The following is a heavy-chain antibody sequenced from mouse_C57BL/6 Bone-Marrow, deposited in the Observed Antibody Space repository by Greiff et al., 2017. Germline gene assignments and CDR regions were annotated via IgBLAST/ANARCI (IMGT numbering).Heavy chain of an antibody. CDR1: GFSFNTYA. CDR3: VGRSGYVDV. Sequence: EVMLVESGGGLVQPKGSLKLSCAASGFSFNTYAMTWVRQAPGKGLEWVARIRSKSNNYATYYADSVKDRFTISSDDSESMLYLQMNNLKTEDTAMYYCVGRSGYVDVWGTGTTVTVSS. CDR2: IRSKSNNYAT. J-gene: IGHJ1*03. V-gene: IGHV10-1*01.